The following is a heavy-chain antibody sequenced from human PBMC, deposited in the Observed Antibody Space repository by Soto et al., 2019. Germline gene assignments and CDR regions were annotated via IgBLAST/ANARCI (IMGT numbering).Heavy chain of an antibody. CDR2: ISYDGSNK. CDR1: GFTFSSYA. D-gene: IGHD3-10*01. CDR3: ARDQVMVRGFYYFDY. J-gene: IGHJ4*02. V-gene: IGHV3-30-3*01. Sequence: PGGSLRLSCAASGFTFSSYAMHWVRQAPGKGLEWVAVISYDGSNKYYADSVKGRFTISRDNSKNTLYLQMNSLRAEDTAVYYCARDQVMVRGFYYFDYWGQGTLVTVS.